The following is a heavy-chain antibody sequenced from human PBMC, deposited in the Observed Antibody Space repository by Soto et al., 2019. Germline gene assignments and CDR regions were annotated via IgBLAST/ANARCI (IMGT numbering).Heavy chain of an antibody. CDR2: IVPIYRRA. CDR3: VRDSGAKLSSS. J-gene: IGHJ1*01. Sequence: SVKVSCKASGGTFSSYRINWVRQAPGQGLEWVGGIVPIYRRADYAQEFQDRVTITADESARTTYMELRSVKSQDTAVYYCVRDSGAKLSSSWGQGTLVTVSS. CDR1: GGTFSSYR. D-gene: IGHD6-13*01. V-gene: IGHV1-69*13.